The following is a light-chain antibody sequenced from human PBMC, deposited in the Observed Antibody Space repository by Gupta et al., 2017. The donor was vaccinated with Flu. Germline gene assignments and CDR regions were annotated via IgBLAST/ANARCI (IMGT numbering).Light chain of an antibody. V-gene: IGKV1-39*01. Sequence: DIQMTQSPPSLPASVGDRVIITCRASQSIGNYLNRYRQEPGSAPKFLIYATSNLESGVSSRLSGSGSGTDFTLTISNLQPEDFATYYCQQSYSVPFTFGQGTRLEIK. CDR1: QSIGNY. CDR2: ATS. CDR3: QQSYSVPFT. J-gene: IGKJ5*01.